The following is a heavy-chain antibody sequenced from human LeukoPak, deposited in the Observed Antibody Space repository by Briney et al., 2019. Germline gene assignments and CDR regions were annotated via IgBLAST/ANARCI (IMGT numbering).Heavy chain of an antibody. CDR1: GFTFSNAW. CDR2: IKSKTDGDTT. J-gene: IGHJ4*02. Sequence: PGGSLRLSCAASGFTFSNAWMSWVRQAPGKGLEWVGRIKSKTDGDTTHYASPVKGRFTISRDDSKNTLYLQMNSLKTEDTAVYHCTTNPDPDWGQGTLVTVSS. CDR3: TTNPDPD. V-gene: IGHV3-15*01.